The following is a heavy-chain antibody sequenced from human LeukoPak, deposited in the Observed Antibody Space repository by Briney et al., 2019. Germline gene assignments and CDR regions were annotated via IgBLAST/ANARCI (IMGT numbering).Heavy chain of an antibody. CDR1: GGTFSSYS. D-gene: IGHD3-10*01. J-gene: IGHJ5*02. V-gene: IGHV1-69*02. CDR3: ASGKVGEVIENWFDP. CDR2: IIPILGIA. Sequence: SVKVSCKVSGGTFSSYSISWVRQAPGQGLEWMGRIIPILGIANYAQKLQGRVTITADKSTSTAYVELSSLRSEDTAVYYCASGKVGEVIENWFDPWGQGTLVTVSS.